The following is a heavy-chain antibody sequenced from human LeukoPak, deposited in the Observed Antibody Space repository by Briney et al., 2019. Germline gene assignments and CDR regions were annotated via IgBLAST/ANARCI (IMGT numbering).Heavy chain of an antibody. CDR2: ISYDGRNI. D-gene: IGHD5-24*01. V-gene: IGHV3-30*04. CDR3: ARIPLDGHWYFDL. J-gene: IGHJ2*01. CDR1: DFNLMSYS. Sequence: QPERSLRLACVASDFNLMSYSRQGAGRAPGKGRQGVAAISYDGRNIFYEDSVKGRFTISIDNSKSTLYLQMNNLRTEDTAVYYCARIPLDGHWYFDLWGRGPLVTVSS.